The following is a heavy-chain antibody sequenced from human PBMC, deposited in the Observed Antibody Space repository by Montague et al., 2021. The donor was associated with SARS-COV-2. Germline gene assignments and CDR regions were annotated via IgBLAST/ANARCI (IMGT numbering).Heavy chain of an antibody. V-gene: IGHV3-23*03. CDR3: AKDPHYDFWSGYYFDY. D-gene: IGHD3-3*01. CDR1: GFTFSNYA. J-gene: IGHJ4*02. Sequence: SLRLSCEAYGFTFSNYAMSWVRQAPGKGLEWVSVIYSGGSSTYDXDSXKGLFTISRDNSKNTLYLQMNSLRAEATAVYYCAKDPHYDFWSGYYFDYWGQGTLVTVSS. CDR2: IYSGGSST.